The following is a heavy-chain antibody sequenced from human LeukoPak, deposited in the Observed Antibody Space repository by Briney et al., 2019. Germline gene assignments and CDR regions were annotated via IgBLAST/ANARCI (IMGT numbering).Heavy chain of an antibody. CDR1: GFTFSGSA. J-gene: IGHJ6*03. V-gene: IGHV3-73*01. CDR3: TRLGRYSYYYYMDV. CDR2: IRSKANSYAT. D-gene: IGHD3-9*01. Sequence: GGSLRLSCAASGFTFSGSAMHWVRQASGKGLEWVGRIRSKANSYATAYAASVKGRFTISRDDSKNTAYLQMNSLKTEDAAVYYCTRLGRYSYYYYMDVWGKGTTVTVSS.